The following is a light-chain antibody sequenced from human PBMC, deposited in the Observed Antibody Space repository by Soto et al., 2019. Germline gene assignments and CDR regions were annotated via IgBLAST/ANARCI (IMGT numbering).Light chain of an antibody. CDR1: QDIAIY. CDR2: AAS. CDR3: QQTYTTPEIT. V-gene: IGKV1-9*01. J-gene: IGKJ5*01. Sequence: IQLTQSPSALSASVGDRVPITCRASQDIAIYLAWYQQKPGEAPKLLIYAASTLYGGVPSRFSGSGSGTDFALTITSLQAEDFATYYCQQTYTTPEITFGQGTRLEIK.